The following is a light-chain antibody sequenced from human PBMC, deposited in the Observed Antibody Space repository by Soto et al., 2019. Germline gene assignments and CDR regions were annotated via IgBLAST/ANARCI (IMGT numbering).Light chain of an antibody. J-gene: IGLJ1*01. CDR2: SNN. Sequence: QCVLTRPPSASGAAGEGVTISCSGSSSNIGSNTVDWYQQLPGTAPKLLIYSNNQRPSGVPDRFSGSKSGTSASLAISGLQSEDEADYYCAAWDDSLNGVFGTGTKVTVL. CDR1: SSNIGSNT. V-gene: IGLV1-44*01. CDR3: AAWDDSLNGV.